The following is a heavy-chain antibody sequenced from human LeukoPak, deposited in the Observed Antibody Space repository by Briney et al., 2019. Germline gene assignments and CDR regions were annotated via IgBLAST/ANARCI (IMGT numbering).Heavy chain of an antibody. Sequence: GGSLRLSCAASGFTFSSYSMKWVRQAPGKGLDWLSYISGGSSTIYYADSVKGRFTISRDNTKKTLYLEMSSLRAEDTAVYFCARVAHFDRGMDVWGRGTTVTVSS. V-gene: IGHV3-48*04. D-gene: IGHD3-9*01. CDR3: ARVAHFDRGMDV. CDR2: ISGGSSTI. J-gene: IGHJ6*02. CDR1: GFTFSSYS.